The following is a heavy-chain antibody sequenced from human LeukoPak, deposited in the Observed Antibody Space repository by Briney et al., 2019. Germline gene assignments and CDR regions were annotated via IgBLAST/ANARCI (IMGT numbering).Heavy chain of an antibody. Sequence: GGSVRLSCAASAFTFSSHDIHWVRQAPGKGLEHVSGISSNGGITYYENSVKGRFTISRDNSKTTLYLQMGSLRAEDTAVYYCARYSSSSLDYWGQGTLVTVSS. J-gene: IGHJ4*02. V-gene: IGHV3-64*01. CDR3: ARYSSSSLDY. CDR1: AFTFSSHD. CDR2: ISSNGGIT. D-gene: IGHD6-6*01.